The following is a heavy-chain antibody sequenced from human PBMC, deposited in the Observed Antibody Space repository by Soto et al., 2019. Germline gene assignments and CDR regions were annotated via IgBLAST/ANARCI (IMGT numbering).Heavy chain of an antibody. CDR2: INAGNGNT. V-gene: IGHV1-3*01. CDR3: AIWTNPLGELGNSDY. Sequence: GASVKVSCKASGYTFTSYAMHWVRQAPGQRLEWMGWINAGNGNTKYSQKFQGRVTITRDTSASTAYMELSSLRSEDTAVYYCAIWTNPLGELGNSDYWGQGTLVTVSS. CDR1: GYTFTSYA. J-gene: IGHJ4*02. D-gene: IGHD1-26*01.